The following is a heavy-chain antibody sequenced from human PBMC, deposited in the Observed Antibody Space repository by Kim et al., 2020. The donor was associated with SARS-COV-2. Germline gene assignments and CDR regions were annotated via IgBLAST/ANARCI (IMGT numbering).Heavy chain of an antibody. V-gene: IGHV4-59*08. D-gene: IGHD6-13*01. J-gene: IGHJ3*02. Sequence: PSLTSRVTISVDTSESQFSLKLSSVTAADTAVYYCARHLHSSTWSDAFDMWGQGTMVTVCS. CDR3: ARHLHSSTWSDAFDM.